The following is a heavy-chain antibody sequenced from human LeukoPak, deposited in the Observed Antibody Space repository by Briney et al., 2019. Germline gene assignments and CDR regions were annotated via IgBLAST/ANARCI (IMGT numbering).Heavy chain of an antibody. J-gene: IGHJ5*02. CDR3: ARDVYYYDSSGFDP. Sequence: GGSLRLSCAASGFTVSSNYMSWVRQAPGKGLEWVSSISGSSSYIYYADSVKGRFTISRDNAKNSLYLQMNSLRAEDTAVYYCARDVYYYDSSGFDPWGQGTLVTVSS. D-gene: IGHD3-22*01. CDR1: GFTVSSNY. CDR2: ISGSSSYI. V-gene: IGHV3-21*01.